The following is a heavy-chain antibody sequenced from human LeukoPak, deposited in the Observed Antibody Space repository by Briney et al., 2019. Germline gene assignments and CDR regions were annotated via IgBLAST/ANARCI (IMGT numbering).Heavy chain of an antibody. V-gene: IGHV3-23*01. Sequence: GGSLRLSCAASGFTFSSYSMNWVRQAPGKGLEWVSGISGSGGATYYADSVKGRFTVSRDDPHNTLYLQMNSVRAEDTAVYFCARGGVDHYGSGTYYLMYYFDHWGQGALVTVSS. CDR1: GFTFSSYS. D-gene: IGHD3-10*01. CDR2: ISGSGGAT. J-gene: IGHJ4*02. CDR3: ARGGVDHYGSGTYYLMYYFDH.